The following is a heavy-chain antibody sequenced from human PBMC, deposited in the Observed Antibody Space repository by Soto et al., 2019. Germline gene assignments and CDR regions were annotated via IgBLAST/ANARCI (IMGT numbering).Heavy chain of an antibody. CDR3: SKGWDFRGKYWFDH. CDR2: IRGRGDNT. CDR1: GFSFSSYA. Sequence: GGSVRLSCAASGFSFSSYAMSWVRQAPGKGLGRVPGIRGRGDNTYYADYVEGRFTISRDKYKNSLYLQRNSLGVEDTAVYYCSKGWDFRGKYWFDHWGQGTQVTVSS. V-gene: IGHV3-23*01. J-gene: IGHJ5*02. D-gene: IGHD1-26*01.